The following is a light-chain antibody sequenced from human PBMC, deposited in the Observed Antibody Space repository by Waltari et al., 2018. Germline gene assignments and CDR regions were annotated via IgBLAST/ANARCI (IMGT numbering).Light chain of an antibody. J-gene: IGKJ1*01. CDR2: GGS. CDR3: MQALRSPWT. V-gene: IGKV2-28*01. Sequence: DIVMTQSPPSLPVIPGEPASLTCTSTQSLLDSEAYNYVNWYLQKPGQSPQLLLYGGSIRASGVPDRFSGSGSGTHFTLKISRVEADDVGLYYCMQALRSPWTFGQGTRLDMK. CDR1: QSLLDSEAYNY.